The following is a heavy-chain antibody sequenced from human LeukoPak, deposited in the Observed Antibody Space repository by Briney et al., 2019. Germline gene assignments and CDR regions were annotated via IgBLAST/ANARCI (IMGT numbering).Heavy chain of an antibody. V-gene: IGHV1-2*02. D-gene: IGHD6-13*01. CDR1: GYTFTGYY. CDR2: INPNSGGT. CDR3: AREEIAAAVNFDY. J-gene: IGHJ4*02. Sequence: ASVKVSCKVSGYTFTGYYMHWVRQAPGQGLEWMGWINPNSGGTNYAQKFQGRVTMTRDTSISTAYMELSRLRSDDTAVYYCAREEIAAAVNFDYWGQGTLVTVSS.